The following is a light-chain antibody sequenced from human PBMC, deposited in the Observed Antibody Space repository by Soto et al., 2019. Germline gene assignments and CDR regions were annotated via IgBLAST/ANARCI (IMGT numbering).Light chain of an antibody. V-gene: IGLV4-60*02. CDR2: LEGSGSY. CDR3: ETWDSNPWV. J-gene: IGLJ3*02. CDR1: SGHSSYI. Sequence: QPVLTQSSSASASLGSSVKLTCTLSSGHSSYIIAWHQQQPGKAPRYLMKLEGSGSYNKGSGVPDRFSGSSSGADRYLTISNLQFEDEADYYCETWDSNPWVFGGGTKVTVL.